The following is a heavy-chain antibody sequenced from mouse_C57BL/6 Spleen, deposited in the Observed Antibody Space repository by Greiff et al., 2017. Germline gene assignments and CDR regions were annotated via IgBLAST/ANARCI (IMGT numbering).Heavy chain of an antibody. V-gene: IGHV5-6*01. Sequence: EVKLVESGGDLVKPGGSLKLSCAASGFTFSSYGMSWVRQTPDKRLEWVATISSGGSYTYYPDSVKGRFTISRDNAKNTLYLQMSSLKSEDTAMYYCARWGNYEFWGQGTTLTVSS. CDR1: GFTFSSYG. D-gene: IGHD2-1*01. CDR2: ISSGGSYT. CDR3: ARWGNYEF. J-gene: IGHJ2*01.